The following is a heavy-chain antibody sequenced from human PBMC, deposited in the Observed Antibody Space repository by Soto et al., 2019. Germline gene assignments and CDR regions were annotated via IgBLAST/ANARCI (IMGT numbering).Heavy chain of an antibody. CDR2: ITYDGSNK. CDR1: GFTFSSYG. CDR3: AKLPRYCTNGVCSGDDAFDI. J-gene: IGHJ3*02. D-gene: IGHD2-8*01. Sequence: GGSLRLSCAASGFTFSSYGMHWVRQAPGKGLEWVSVITYDGSNKYYADSVKGRFTISRDNSKNTLYLQMNSLRAEDTAVYYCAKLPRYCTNGVCSGDDAFDIWGQGTMVTVSS. V-gene: IGHV3-30*18.